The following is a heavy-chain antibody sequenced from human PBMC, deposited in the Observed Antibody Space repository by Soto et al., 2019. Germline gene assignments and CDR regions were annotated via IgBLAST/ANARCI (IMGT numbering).Heavy chain of an antibody. Sequence: QVQLVESGGGLVKPGGSLRLSCAASGFIFNDFYMSWIRQAPGKGLEWVSYISSTSTYTNYADSVKGRFTISRDNAKKSMYLQMNSLRAEDTAVYYCARECSSSTCSGTPHLDYYFDYWGQGTLVTVSS. D-gene: IGHD2-2*01. V-gene: IGHV3-11*06. J-gene: IGHJ4*02. CDR2: ISSTSTYT. CDR1: GFIFNDFY. CDR3: ARECSSSTCSGTPHLDYYFDY.